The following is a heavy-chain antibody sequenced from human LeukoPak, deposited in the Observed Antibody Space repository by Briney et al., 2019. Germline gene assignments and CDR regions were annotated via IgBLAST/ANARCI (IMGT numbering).Heavy chain of an antibody. D-gene: IGHD2-2*01. CDR1: GYTFTSYG. CDR2: IIPIFGTA. V-gene: IGHV1-69*13. Sequence: SVKVSCKASGYTFTSYGISWVRQAPGQGLEWMGGIIPIFGTANYAQKFQGRVTITADESTSTAYMELSSLRSEDTAVYYCAREDIVVVPAALSFDYWGQGTLVTVSS. CDR3: AREDIVVVPAALSFDY. J-gene: IGHJ4*02.